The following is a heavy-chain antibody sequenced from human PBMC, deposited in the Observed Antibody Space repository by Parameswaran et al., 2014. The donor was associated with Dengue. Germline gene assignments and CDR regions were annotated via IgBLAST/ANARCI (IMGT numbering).Heavy chain of an antibody. Sequence: VRQMPGKGLEWIGYIYYSGSTNYNPSLKSRVTISVDTSKNQFSLKLSSVTAADTAVYYCARSVPWLQIWGQGTMVTVSS. CDR2: IYYSGST. CDR3: ARSVPWLQI. J-gene: IGHJ3*02. D-gene: IGHD5-24*01. V-gene: IGHV4-59*01.